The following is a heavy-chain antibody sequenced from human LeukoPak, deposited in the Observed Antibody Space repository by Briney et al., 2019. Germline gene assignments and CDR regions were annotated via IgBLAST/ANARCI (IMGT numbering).Heavy chain of an antibody. CDR3: AKDWPLFNDYGDYDY. CDR2: ISGSGGST. J-gene: IGHJ4*02. V-gene: IGHV3-23*01. Sequence: GGSLRLSCAASGFTFSSYAMSWVRQAPGKGLEWVSAISGSGGSTYYADSVKGRFTISRDNSKNTLYPQMNSLRAEDTAVYYCAKDWPLFNDYGDYDYWGQGTLVTVSS. CDR1: GFTFSSYA. D-gene: IGHD4-17*01.